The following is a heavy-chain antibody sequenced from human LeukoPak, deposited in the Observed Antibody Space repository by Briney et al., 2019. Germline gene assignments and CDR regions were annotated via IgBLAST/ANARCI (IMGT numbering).Heavy chain of an antibody. CDR2: IYYSGST. CDR1: GGSISSYY. V-gene: IGHV4-59*01. D-gene: IGHD6-19*01. J-gene: IGHJ5*02. Sequence: SETLSLTCTVSGGSISSYYWSWIRQPAGKGLEWIGYIYYSGSTNYNPSLKSRVTISVDTSKNQFSLKLSSVTAADTAVYYCASTGYSSGWYGFWFDPWGQGTLVTVSS. CDR3: ASTGYSSGWYGFWFDP.